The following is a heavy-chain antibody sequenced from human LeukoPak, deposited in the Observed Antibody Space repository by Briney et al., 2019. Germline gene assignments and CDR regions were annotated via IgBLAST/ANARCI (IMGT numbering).Heavy chain of an antibody. D-gene: IGHD2-2*02. CDR2: FDPEDGET. V-gene: IGHV1-24*01. Sequence: ASVKVSCKVSGYTLTELSMHWVRQAPGKGLEWMGGFDPEDGETIYAQKFQGRVTMTEDTSTDTAYMELSSLRSEDTAVYYCATRTLGDVVVPAAIHPGRTYGMDVWGQGTTVTVSS. CDR1: GYTLTELS. CDR3: ATRTLGDVVVPAAIHPGRTYGMDV. J-gene: IGHJ6*02.